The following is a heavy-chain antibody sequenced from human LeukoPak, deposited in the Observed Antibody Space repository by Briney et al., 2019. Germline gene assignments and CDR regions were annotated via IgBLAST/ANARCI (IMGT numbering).Heavy chain of an antibody. CDR2: INWHGGST. V-gene: IGHV3-43*01. Sequence: GGSLRLSCAASGFTFDDYTMHWVRQAPGKGLEWVSLINWHGGSTYYADSVKGRFTISRDNSKNSLYLQMNSLRAEDTAVYYCATIRSRRVVITRDAFDIWGQGTMVTVSS. CDR3: ATIRSRRVVITRDAFDI. J-gene: IGHJ3*02. D-gene: IGHD3-22*01. CDR1: GFTFDDYT.